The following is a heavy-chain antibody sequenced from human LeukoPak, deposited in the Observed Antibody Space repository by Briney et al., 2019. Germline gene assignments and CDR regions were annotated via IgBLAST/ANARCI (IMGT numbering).Heavy chain of an antibody. V-gene: IGHV3-7*01. CDR1: GLTFSKYW. Sequence: GEALRLSCAASGLTFSKYWMTWLGQAPGKGVEGVALINQDGRDKKYVDSVKGRFSVSRDNAENSVFLQMDSLRAEDTAFYYCVVTTRSRSFDYSVQGTLVTVSS. CDR2: INQDGRDK. CDR3: VVTTRSRSFDY. J-gene: IGHJ4*02. D-gene: IGHD1-1*01.